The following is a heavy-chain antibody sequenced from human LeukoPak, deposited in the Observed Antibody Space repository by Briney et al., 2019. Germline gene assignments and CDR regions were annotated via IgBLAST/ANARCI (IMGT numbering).Heavy chain of an antibody. J-gene: IGHJ5*02. CDR1: GGTFSNYA. CDR3: ARPLWEPDYGDYHGLDP. Sequence: SVKVSCKASGGTFSNYAVNWVRQAPGQGLEWMGGIIPIFGTAHYAQKFQGRVTITADESTSTAYMELSSLRSEDTAVYYCARPLWEPDYGDYHGLDPWGQGTLVTVSS. D-gene: IGHD4-17*01. V-gene: IGHV1-69*01. CDR2: IIPIFGTA.